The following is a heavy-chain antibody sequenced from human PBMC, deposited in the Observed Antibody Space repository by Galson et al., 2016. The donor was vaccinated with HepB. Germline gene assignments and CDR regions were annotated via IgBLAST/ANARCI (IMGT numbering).Heavy chain of an antibody. CDR2: IWYDGSNK. D-gene: IGHD6-13*01. CDR1: GFTFSSYG. J-gene: IGHJ4*02. Sequence: SLRLSCAASGFTFSSYGMHWVRQAPGKGLEWVAVIWYDGSNKYYADSVKGRITISRDNSKNTLFLQMISLRAEETAVYYCAREMAIAAAATFDYWGQGTLVTVSS. V-gene: IGHV3-33*01. CDR3: AREMAIAAAATFDY.